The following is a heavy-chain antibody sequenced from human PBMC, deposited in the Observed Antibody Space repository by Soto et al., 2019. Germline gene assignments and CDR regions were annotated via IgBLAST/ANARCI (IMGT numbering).Heavy chain of an antibody. CDR1: GGSVSSGSYY. J-gene: IGHJ4*02. Sequence: SETLSLTCTVSGGSVSSGSYYWSWIRQPPGKGLEWIGYIYYSGSTNYNPSLKSRVTISVDTSKNQFSLKLSSVTAADTAVYYCARAGAAAAGTNFDYWGQGTLVTVSS. CDR3: ARAGAAAAGTNFDY. CDR2: IYYSGST. D-gene: IGHD6-13*01. V-gene: IGHV4-61*01.